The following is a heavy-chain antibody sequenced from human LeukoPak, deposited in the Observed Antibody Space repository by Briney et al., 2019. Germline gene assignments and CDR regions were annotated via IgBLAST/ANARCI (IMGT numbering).Heavy chain of an antibody. CDR3: ARGTYFDLWSGYSNWLDP. CDR2: LWFDGSNK. CDR1: GFIFNNYA. V-gene: IGHV3-33*01. J-gene: IGHJ5*02. D-gene: IGHD3-3*01. Sequence: PGGPLRLSCAASGFIFNNYAMHWVRQAPGKGLEWVAILWFDGSNKYYADSVKGRFTISRDNSMNTLYLQMNSLRAEDTAVYFCARGTYFDLWSGYSNWLDPWGQGTLVTVSS.